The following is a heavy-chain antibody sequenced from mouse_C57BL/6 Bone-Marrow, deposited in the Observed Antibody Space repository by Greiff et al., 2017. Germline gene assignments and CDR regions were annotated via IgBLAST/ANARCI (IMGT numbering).Heavy chain of an antibody. CDR2: ITPYNGGT. J-gene: IGHJ4*01. D-gene: IGHD3-3*01. V-gene: IGHV1-19*01. CDR3: ANRGHSKGYYYAMDD. CDR1: GYTFTDYY. Sequence: EVQLQQSGPVLVKPGASVKMSCKASGYTFTDYYMNWVKQSHGKSLEWIGVITPYNGGTSYNQKFKGKAPLTVDKSSSTAYMELNSLTSEDSAVYYCANRGHSKGYYYAMDDWGQGTSVTVSS.